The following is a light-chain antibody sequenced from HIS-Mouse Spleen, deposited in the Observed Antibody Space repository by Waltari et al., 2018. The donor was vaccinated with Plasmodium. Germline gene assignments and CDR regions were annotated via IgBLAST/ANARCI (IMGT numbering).Light chain of an antibody. V-gene: IGLV2-11*01. Sequence: QSALTQPRSVSGSPGQSVTISCTGTSSDVGGYNYVSWYQPHPGKAPKLMIYEVSKRPSGVTDRFSGSKSGNTSSLTISGLQAEDEADYYCCSYAGSYTYVFGTGTKVTVL. J-gene: IGLJ1*01. CDR3: CSYAGSYTYV. CDR2: EVS. CDR1: SSDVGGYNY.